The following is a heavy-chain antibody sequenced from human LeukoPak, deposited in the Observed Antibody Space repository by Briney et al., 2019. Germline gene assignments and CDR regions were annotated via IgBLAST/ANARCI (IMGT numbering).Heavy chain of an antibody. Sequence: VASVKVSCKASVYTFTSYGISGVRQAPGHGLEWMGWISAYNGNTNYAQKLQGRVTMTTDTSTSTAYMELRSLRSDDTAVYYCARDLGYYGSGSYYYWGQGTLVTVSS. D-gene: IGHD3-10*01. CDR2: ISAYNGNT. CDR3: ARDLGYYGSGSYYY. J-gene: IGHJ4*02. V-gene: IGHV1-18*01. CDR1: VYTFTSYG.